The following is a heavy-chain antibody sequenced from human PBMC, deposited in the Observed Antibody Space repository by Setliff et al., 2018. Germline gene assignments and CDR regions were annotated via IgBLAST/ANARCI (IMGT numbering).Heavy chain of an antibody. CDR2: IFWDDDK. CDR1: GDSSSGHH. CDR3: AHRPGYWFTTTCWNFDY. V-gene: IGHV2-5*08. J-gene: IGHJ4*02. D-gene: IGHD2-15*01. Sequence: TLSLTCTVSGDSSSGHHWSWIRQPPGKALEWLAIIFWDDDKRYSPSLKNRLTITKDNLKRQVVLTITNVDPVDTATYYCAHRPGYWFTTTCWNFDYWGQGALVTVSS.